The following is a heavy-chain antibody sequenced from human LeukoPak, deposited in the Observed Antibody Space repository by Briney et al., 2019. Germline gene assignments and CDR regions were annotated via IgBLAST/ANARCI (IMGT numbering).Heavy chain of an antibody. CDR1: GYTFTSYD. D-gene: IGHD3-3*01. CDR3: AREEGYDFWSGSPYYYYYMDV. J-gene: IGHJ6*03. Sequence: GASVKVSCKASGYTFTSYDINWVRQATGQGLEWMGWMNPNSGNTGYAQKFQGRVTITRNTSISTAYMELSSLRSEDTAVYYCAREEGYDFWSGSPYYYYYMDVWGKGTTVTVSS. V-gene: IGHV1-8*03. CDR2: MNPNSGNT.